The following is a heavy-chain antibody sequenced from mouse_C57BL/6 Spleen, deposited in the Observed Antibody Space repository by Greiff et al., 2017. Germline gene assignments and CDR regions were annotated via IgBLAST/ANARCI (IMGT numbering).Heavy chain of an antibody. CDR3: ARSLFTTVVATDWYFDV. D-gene: IGHD1-1*01. CDR2: INPNYGTT. CDR1: GYSFTDYN. V-gene: IGHV1-39*01. Sequence: VQLQQSGPELVKPGASVKISCKASGYSFTDYNMNWVKQSNGKSLEWIGVINPNYGTTSYNQKFKGKATLTVDQSSSTTYMQLNSLTSEDSAVYYCARSLFTTVVATDWYFDVWGTGTTVTVSS. J-gene: IGHJ1*03.